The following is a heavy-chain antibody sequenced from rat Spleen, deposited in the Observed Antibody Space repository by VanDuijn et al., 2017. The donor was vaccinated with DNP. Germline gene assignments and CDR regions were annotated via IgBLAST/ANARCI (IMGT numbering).Heavy chain of an antibody. V-gene: IGHV3-1*01. CDR3: ARGNDGYYPNWYFDF. CDR2: ITYSGDT. CDR1: GYSITNNY. D-gene: IGHD1-12*03. Sequence: EVQLQESGPGLVKPSQSLSLTCSVTGYSITNNYWGWIRKFPGNRMEWIGHITYSGDTSYNPSLKSRISITRDTSKNQFFLHLSSVTTEDTATYFCARGNDGYYPNWYFDFWGPGTMVTVSS. J-gene: IGHJ1*01.